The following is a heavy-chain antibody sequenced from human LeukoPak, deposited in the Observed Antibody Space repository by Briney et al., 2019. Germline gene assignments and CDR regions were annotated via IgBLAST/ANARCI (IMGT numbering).Heavy chain of an antibody. CDR3: AKDILRWSFDY. Sequence: ASVKVSCKASGYTFTSYDINWVRQATGQGLEWLGWMNPNSGNTGYAQKFQGRVTMTRNTSISTAYMELSNLRAEDTAVYYCAKDILRWSFDYWGQGTLVTVSS. J-gene: IGHJ4*02. CDR1: GYTFTSYD. D-gene: IGHD4-23*01. V-gene: IGHV1-8*01. CDR2: MNPNSGNT.